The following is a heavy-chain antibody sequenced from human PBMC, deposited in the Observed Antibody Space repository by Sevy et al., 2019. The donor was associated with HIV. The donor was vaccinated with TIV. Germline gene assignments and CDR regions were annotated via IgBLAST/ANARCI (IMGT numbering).Heavy chain of an antibody. J-gene: IGHJ4*02. V-gene: IGHV4-39*01. Sequence: SETLSLTCTVSGGSIASRTSYWAWIRQPPGKGLEWIGSIYNSGSTSYYNPSLKSRVTISVDTSKNQFSLNLNSVTAADTSVYYCARHDGTTPDYFDYWGQGTLVTVSS. CDR3: ARHDGTTPDYFDY. CDR2: IYNSGSTS. D-gene: IGHD2-15*01. CDR1: GGSIASRTSY.